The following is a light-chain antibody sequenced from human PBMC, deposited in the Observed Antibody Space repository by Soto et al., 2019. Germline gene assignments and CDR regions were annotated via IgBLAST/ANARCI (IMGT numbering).Light chain of an antibody. Sequence: EILLSQSPATLSLYPGERATLSCRASQSVDRFLAWYQQKPGQAPRLLIYDASYRATGIPARFSASGSGTDFTLTISSLEAEDSAVYYCQQRGSWPATFGPGTKVDIK. J-gene: IGKJ3*01. CDR1: QSVDRF. CDR3: QQRGSWPAT. CDR2: DAS. V-gene: IGKV3-11*01.